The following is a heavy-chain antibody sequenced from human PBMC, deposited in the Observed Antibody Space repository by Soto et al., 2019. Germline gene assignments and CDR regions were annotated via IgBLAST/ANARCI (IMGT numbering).Heavy chain of an antibody. D-gene: IGHD4-4*01. V-gene: IGHV1-18*01. CDR3: ARRLQDCWFDP. CDR1: GYTFTSYV. CDR2: ISAYNGNT. J-gene: IGHJ5*02. Sequence: QVQLVQSGAEVKKPGASVKVSCKASGYTFTSYVISWVRQAPGQGLEWMGWISAYNGNTNYAQKLQGRVTMTTDTSTSTASMSMRGLRSADTAVDYCARRLQDCWFDPWGQGTLVTFSS.